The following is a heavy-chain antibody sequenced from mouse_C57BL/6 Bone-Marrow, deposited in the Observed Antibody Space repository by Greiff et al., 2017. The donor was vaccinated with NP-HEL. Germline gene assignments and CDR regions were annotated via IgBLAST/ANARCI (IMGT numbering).Heavy chain of an antibody. Sequence: VQLKESGGGLVKPGGSLKLSCAASGFTFSDYGMHWVRQAPEKGLEWVAYISSGSSTIYYADTVKGRFTISRDNAKNTLFLQMTSLRSEDTAMYYCARVFYYYGSSYHWYFDVWGTGTTVTVSS. CDR2: ISSGSSTI. D-gene: IGHD1-1*01. CDR3: ARVFYYYGSSYHWYFDV. J-gene: IGHJ1*03. CDR1: GFTFSDYG. V-gene: IGHV5-17*01.